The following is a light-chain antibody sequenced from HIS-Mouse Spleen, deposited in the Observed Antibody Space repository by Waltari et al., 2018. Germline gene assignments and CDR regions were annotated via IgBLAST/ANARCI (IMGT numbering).Light chain of an antibody. V-gene: IGLV2-11*01. Sequence: LTQPSSVSVSPGQTARITCSGDVLAKKYARWYQQHPGKAPKLMSYDVSKRPSGVPVRFSGSKTGNAASLTISGLRAGDEADYYCCSYAGSDTGVFGTGNKVTVL. CDR1: DVLAKKY. J-gene: IGLJ1*01. CDR2: DVS. CDR3: CSYAGSDTGV.